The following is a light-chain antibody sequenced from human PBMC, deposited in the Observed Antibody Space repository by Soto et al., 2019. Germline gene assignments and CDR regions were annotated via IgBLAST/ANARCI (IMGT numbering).Light chain of an antibody. CDR1: QSLGTY. V-gene: IGKV1-39*01. CDR3: QQNYNTPRT. Sequence: DIQMTQSPSSLSASVGDTVTIACRASQSLGTYLNWYHHKPGTAPKLLIYAASSLQSGVPSRFSGSGSGTDFTLTISSLHLEDFATYYCQQNYNTPRTFGQGTKVEIK. J-gene: IGKJ1*01. CDR2: AAS.